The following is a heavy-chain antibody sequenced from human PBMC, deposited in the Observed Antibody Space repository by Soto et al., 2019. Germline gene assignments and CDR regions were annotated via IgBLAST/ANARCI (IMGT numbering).Heavy chain of an antibody. CDR1: GFTFTSSA. V-gene: IGHV1-58*01. CDR3: AAASKGFLEWLYYYYYGMDV. J-gene: IGHJ6*02. CDR2: IVVGSGNT. Sequence: SVKVSCKASGFTFTSSAVQWVRQARGQRLEWIGWIVVGSGNTNYAQKFQERVTITRDTSTSTAYMELSSLRSEETAVYYCAAASKGFLEWLYYYYYGMDVWGQGTTVTVSS. D-gene: IGHD3-3*01.